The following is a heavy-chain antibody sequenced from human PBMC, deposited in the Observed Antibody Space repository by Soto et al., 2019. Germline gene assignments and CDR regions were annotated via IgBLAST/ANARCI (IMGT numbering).Heavy chain of an antibody. V-gene: IGHV3-66*01. CDR3: ARDPAGRYYGSGIYDAFDI. CDR2: IYRGGST. CDR1: GFTVSSNY. D-gene: IGHD3-10*01. J-gene: IGHJ3*02. Sequence: GGSLRLSCAASGFTVSSNYMSWVRQAPGKGLEWVSVIYRGGSTYYADSVKGRFTISRDNSKNTLYLQMNSLRAEETAVYYCARDPAGRYYGSGIYDAFDIWGQGTMVTVSS.